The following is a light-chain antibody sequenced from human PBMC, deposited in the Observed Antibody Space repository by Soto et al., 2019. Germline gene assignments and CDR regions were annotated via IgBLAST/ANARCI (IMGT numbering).Light chain of an antibody. V-gene: IGLV2-8*01. CDR3: SSYAGSNNYVV. Sequence: QSALTQPPSASGSTGQSVTISCTGTSSHVGGYNYVSWYQQHPGKAPKLMIYEVSKRPSGVPDRFSGSKSGNTASLTVSGLQAEDEADYYCSSYAGSNNYVVFGGGTKVTVI. J-gene: IGLJ2*01. CDR2: EVS. CDR1: SSHVGGYNY.